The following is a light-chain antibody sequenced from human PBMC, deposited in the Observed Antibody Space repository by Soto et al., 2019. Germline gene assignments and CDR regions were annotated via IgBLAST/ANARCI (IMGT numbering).Light chain of an antibody. V-gene: IGKV1-5*01. CDR1: QSISSY. J-gene: IGKJ1*01. CDR3: QHYSTYST. Sequence: DIQMTQSPSSLSASVGDRVTITCRASQSISSYLNWYQQKPGKAPKLLIYDASSLETGVPSRFSGSGSGTEFTLTISSLRPDDFATYYCQHYSTYSTFGQGTKVDI. CDR2: DAS.